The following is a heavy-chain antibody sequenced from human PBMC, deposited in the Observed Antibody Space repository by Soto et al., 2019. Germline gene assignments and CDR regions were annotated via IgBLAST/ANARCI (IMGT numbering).Heavy chain of an antibody. J-gene: IGHJ4*02. CDR3: ARAVVVPADFDY. CDR1: GYTFTGYA. D-gene: IGHD2-21*02. CDR2: INAGNGNT. Sequence: QVQLVQSGAEEKKPGASVKVSCKASGYTFTGYAMHWVRQAPGQRLEWMGWINAGNGNTKYSQKFQGRVTITRDTSASTAYMELSSLRSEDTAVYYCARAVVVPADFDYWGQGTLVTVSS. V-gene: IGHV1-3*05.